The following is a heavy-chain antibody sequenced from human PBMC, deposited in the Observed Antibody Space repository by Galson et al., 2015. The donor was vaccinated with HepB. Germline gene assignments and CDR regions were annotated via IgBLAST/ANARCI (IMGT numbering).Heavy chain of an antibody. CDR1: RFTFSSYW. J-gene: IGHJ3*02. D-gene: IGHD6-19*01. V-gene: IGHV3-74*01. Sequence: SLRLSCAASRFTFSSYWMHWVRQAPGKGLVWVSRISSDGSSITYADSVKGRFTISRDNAKNTLYLQMNSLRVEDTAVYYCARWAVLLHDALDIWGQGTLVTVSS. CDR2: ISSDGSSI. CDR3: ARWAVLLHDALDI.